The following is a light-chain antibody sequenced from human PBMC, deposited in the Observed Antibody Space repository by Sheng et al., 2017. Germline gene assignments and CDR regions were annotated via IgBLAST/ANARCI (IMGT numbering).Light chain of an antibody. Sequence: AIQLTQSPSSLSASVGDRVTITCRASQVIGRDFAWYQQKPGKPPNLLIYDASTLASGVPSRFSGSRSGTDSTLTISSLQPEDFGTYYCQQFNGYPFSFGQGTKLEI. CDR3: QQFNGYPFS. J-gene: IGKJ2*01. CDR2: DAS. CDR1: QVIGRD. V-gene: IGKV1-13*02.